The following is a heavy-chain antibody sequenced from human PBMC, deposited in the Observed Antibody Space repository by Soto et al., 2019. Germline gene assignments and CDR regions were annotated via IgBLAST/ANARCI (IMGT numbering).Heavy chain of an antibody. Sequence: QVQLVQSGSESMQPGASVKVSCKGSGYNFTSHSINWLRQAPGQGLEWMGWINPNTGNPTYEQGFTGRFVFSVATSVSTVYLQIFSLKAEVSAVYDCPRDRASGSFDCWGQGTLVTVSS. V-gene: IGHV7-4-1*01. CDR2: INPNTGNP. CDR3: PRDRASGSFDC. CDR1: GYNFTSHS. D-gene: IGHD1-26*01. J-gene: IGHJ4*02.